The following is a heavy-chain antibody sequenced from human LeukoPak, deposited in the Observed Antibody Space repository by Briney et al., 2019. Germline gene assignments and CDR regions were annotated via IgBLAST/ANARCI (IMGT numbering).Heavy chain of an antibody. V-gene: IGHV3-13*01. CDR3: ARVRKTIVVVPAAIPKIMPEYYFDY. D-gene: IGHD2-2*02. CDR2: IGTAGDT. CDR1: GFTFSSYD. Sequence: GGSLRLSCAASGFTFSSYDMHWVRQATGKGLEWVSAIGTAGDTYYPGSVKGRFTISRENAKNSLYLRMNSLRAGDTAVYYCARVRKTIVVVPAAIPKIMPEYYFDYWGQGTLVTVSS. J-gene: IGHJ4*02.